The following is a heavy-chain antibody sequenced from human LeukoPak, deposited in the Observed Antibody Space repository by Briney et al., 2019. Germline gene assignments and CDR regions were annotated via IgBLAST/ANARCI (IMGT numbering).Heavy chain of an antibody. Sequence: WASVKVSCKSSRYTFTDFVFSCVCQATGQGREWMGWMNPNSGNTGYAQKFQGRVTFTRDTSINTAYMELSSLGSEDSAVYYCARGPAYSNYGASYYYYMDVWGKGTTVIVSS. CDR2: MNPNSGNT. J-gene: IGHJ6*03. CDR1: RYTFTDFV. CDR3: ARGPAYSNYGASYYYYMDV. V-gene: IGHV1-8*03. D-gene: IGHD4-11*01.